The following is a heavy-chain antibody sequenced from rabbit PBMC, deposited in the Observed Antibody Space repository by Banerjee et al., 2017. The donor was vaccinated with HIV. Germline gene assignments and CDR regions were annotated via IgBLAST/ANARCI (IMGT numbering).Heavy chain of an antibody. D-gene: IGHD4-1*01. Sequence: QSLEESRGGLVQPGGSLTLSCKISGFTISSYYINWVRQAPGKGLEWIGRIYVGESITDYAIWVNGRFTISSDNAQNTVDLQMNSLTAADTATYFCARIDPRYYTSDWDYFNLWGQGTLVTVS. CDR2: IYVGESIT. V-gene: IGHV1S7*01. CDR3: ARIDPRYYTSDWDYFNL. CDR1: GFTISSYY. J-gene: IGHJ4*01.